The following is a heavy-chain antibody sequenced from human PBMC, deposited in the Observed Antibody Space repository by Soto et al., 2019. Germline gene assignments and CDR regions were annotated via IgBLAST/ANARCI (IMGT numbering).Heavy chain of an antibody. CDR2: ISSSSSTI. CDR1: GFTFSNYA. D-gene: IGHD5-12*01. CDR3: ARADSGYAHGYYYYGMDV. V-gene: IGHV3-48*01. Sequence: PGGSLRLSCAASGFTFSNYAVTWVRQAPGKGLEWVSNISSSSSTIYYADSVKGRFTISRDNAKNSLYLQMNGLRAEDTAVYYCARADSGYAHGYYYYGMDVWGQGTMVTVSS. J-gene: IGHJ6*02.